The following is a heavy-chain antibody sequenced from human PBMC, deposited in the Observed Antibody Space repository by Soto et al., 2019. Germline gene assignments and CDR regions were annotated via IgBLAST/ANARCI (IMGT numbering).Heavy chain of an antibody. CDR2: INYSGST. V-gene: IGHV4-34*01. CDR3: VRDIGRYDYDSSGYSPGDWFDP. J-gene: IGHJ5*02. Sequence: QVQLQQWGAGLLKNSETLSLTCAVYGGYFSGNYWSWIRQPPGKGLEWIGDINYSGSTNYNPSLNTRVHISIDTSKNQFSLKVSSVTAADTDVYYCVRDIGRYDYDSSGYSPGDWFDPWGQGTLDTVSS. CDR1: GGYFSGNY. D-gene: IGHD3-22*01.